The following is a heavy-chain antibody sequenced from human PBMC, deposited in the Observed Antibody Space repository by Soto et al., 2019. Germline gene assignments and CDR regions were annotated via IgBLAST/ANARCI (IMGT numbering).Heavy chain of an antibody. J-gene: IGHJ4*02. CDR3: ATERLGFCDSDNCYRHYFDS. Sequence: VQLVQSGAEVKKPGASVKVSCKVSGDTLTELSIHWVRQAPGKGLEWMGRFDPEDDEIVYAQKFQGRVTMTEDTSTDTSYMEVTSLTSEDTAVYCCATERLGFCDSDNCYRHYFDSWGQGTLVIVSS. D-gene: IGHD2-21*02. CDR2: FDPEDDEI. CDR1: GDTLTELS. V-gene: IGHV1-24*01.